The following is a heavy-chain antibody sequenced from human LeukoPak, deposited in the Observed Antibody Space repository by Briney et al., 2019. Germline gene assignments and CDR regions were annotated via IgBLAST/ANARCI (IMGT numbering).Heavy chain of an antibody. CDR2: IRYDGSNK. V-gene: IGHV3-30*02. J-gene: IGHJ4*02. D-gene: IGHD6-13*01. Sequence: GGSLRLSCAASGFTFSSYGMHWVRQAPGKGLGWVAFIRYDGSNKYYADSVKGRFTVSRDNSKNTLYLQMNSLRAEDTAVYYCASERAAAGTSPFDFWGQGTLVTVSS. CDR3: ASERAAAGTSPFDF. CDR1: GFTFSSYG.